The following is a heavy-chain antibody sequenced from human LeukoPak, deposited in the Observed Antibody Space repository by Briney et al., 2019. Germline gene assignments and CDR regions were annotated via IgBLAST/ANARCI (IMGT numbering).Heavy chain of an antibody. J-gene: IGHJ3*02. CDR2: ISGRCVST. D-gene: IGHD6-19*01. CDR1: GLTFSNYA. V-gene: IGHV3-23*01. CDR3: ARDLYSSGWVAFEM. Sequence: PGGSLSLSCAASGLTFSNYAMSWVRQAPGQGLEWVSSISGRCVSTYYADPVKGRFTVSRDNSKNTLYLQMNSLRAEDTALYYRARDLYSSGWVAFEMWGQGTMVTVSS.